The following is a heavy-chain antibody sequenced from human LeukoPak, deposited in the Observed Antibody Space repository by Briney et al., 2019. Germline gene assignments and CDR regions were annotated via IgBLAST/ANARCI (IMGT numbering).Heavy chain of an antibody. CDR2: AKNKVDSYTI. D-gene: IGHD3-10*01. CDR3: TGGHYYGSGTYFDEDTFDI. J-gene: IGHJ3*02. Sequence: GGSLRLSCAASGFTFSDHYMDWIRQVPGKGLEWVGRAKNKVDSYTIQYAASVRGRFSISRDDSKNSLYLQMNSLKTEDTAVYYCTGGHYYGSGTYFDEDTFDIWGRGTMVTVSS. CDR1: GFTFSDHY. V-gene: IGHV3-72*01.